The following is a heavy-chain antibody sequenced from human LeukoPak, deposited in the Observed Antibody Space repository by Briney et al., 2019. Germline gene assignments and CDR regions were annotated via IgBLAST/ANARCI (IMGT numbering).Heavy chain of an antibody. CDR1: GFTFNTYG. Sequence: GGSLRLSCAASGFTFNTYGMNWVRQAPGKGLEWVSYISSSSSTIYYADSVKGRFTISRDNAKSSLYLQMNSLRAEDTAVYYCASLPKVGGYWGQGTLVTVSS. CDR2: ISSSSSTI. D-gene: IGHD4-23*01. J-gene: IGHJ4*02. V-gene: IGHV3-48*04. CDR3: ASLPKVGGY.